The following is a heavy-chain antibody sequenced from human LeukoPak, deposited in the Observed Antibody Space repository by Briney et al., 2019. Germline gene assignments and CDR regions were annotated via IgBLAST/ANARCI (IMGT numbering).Heavy chain of an antibody. CDR1: GFTVSSNS. J-gene: IGHJ4*02. CDR3: ARRAGAYSHPYDY. V-gene: IGHV3-53*01. CDR2: IYSDNT. Sequence: GGSLRLSCIVSGFTVSSNSMSWVRQAPGKGLEWVSFIYSDNTHYSDSVKGRFTISRDNSKNTLYLQMNSLRAEDTAVYYCARRAGAYSHPYDYWGQGTLVTVSS. D-gene: IGHD4/OR15-4a*01.